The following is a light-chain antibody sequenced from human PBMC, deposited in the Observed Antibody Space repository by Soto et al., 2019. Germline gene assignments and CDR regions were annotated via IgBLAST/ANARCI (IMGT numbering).Light chain of an antibody. J-gene: IGLJ1*01. V-gene: IGLV1-40*01. CDR3: QSHDSSLHASV. CDR1: SSNIGAGYD. CDR2: GNT. Sequence: QSLLTQPPSVYGAPGQRVTISCTGSSSNIGAGYDVHWYLQLPGTAPKLLIYGNTNRPSGVPDRFSGSKSGSSTSLAITGLQAEDEADYYCQSHDSSLHASVFGTGTKVTVL.